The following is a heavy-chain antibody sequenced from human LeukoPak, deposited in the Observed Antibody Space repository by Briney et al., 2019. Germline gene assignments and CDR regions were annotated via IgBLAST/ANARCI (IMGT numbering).Heavy chain of an antibody. CDR2: ISYDGSNK. Sequence: GRSLRLSCAASGFTFSSYGIHWVRQAPGKGLEWVAVISYDGSNKYYADSVKGRFTISRDNSKNTLYLQMNSLRAEDTAVYYCAKVPYSRSVGYFDYWGQGTLVTVSS. CDR3: AKVPYSRSVGYFDY. D-gene: IGHD6-13*01. CDR1: GFTFSSYG. J-gene: IGHJ4*02. V-gene: IGHV3-30*18.